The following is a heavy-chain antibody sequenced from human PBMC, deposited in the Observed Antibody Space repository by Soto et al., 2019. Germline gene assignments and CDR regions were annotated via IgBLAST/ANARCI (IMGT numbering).Heavy chain of an antibody. Sequence: KTSETLSLTCTVSGGSISGHYWIWIRQSPGKGLEWIGYIFYTGSTNYNPSLKSRVTLSADTSKNQFSLRLTSVTAADTAVYYCARVGSSGWSPDYWGQGTLVTVS. J-gene: IGHJ4*02. CDR2: IFYTGST. D-gene: IGHD6-19*01. CDR1: GGSISGHY. V-gene: IGHV4-59*11. CDR3: ARVGSSGWSPDY.